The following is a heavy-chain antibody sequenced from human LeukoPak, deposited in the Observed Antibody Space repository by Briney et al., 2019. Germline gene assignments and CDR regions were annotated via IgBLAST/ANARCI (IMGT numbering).Heavy chain of an antibody. V-gene: IGHV3-48*03. Sequence: PGGSLRLSCTTSQFTFRNYEVNWVRQAPGKGLEWISFTGSSTIQYADSVTGRFTISRDNAKNSLYLQMNSLRVEDTAVYYCARDQRYFCATTSCNLFDYWGQGTLVTVSS. CDR3: ARDQRYFCATTSCNLFDY. D-gene: IGHD2-2*01. CDR2: TGSSTI. J-gene: IGHJ4*02. CDR1: QFTFRNYE.